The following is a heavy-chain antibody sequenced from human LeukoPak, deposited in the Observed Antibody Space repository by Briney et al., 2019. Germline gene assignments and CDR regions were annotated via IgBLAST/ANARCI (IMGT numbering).Heavy chain of an antibody. Sequence: ASVKVSCKASGGTFSSYAISWVRQAPGQGLEWMGGIIPIFGTANYAQKFQGRVTITTDESTSTAYMELSSLRSEDTAGYSCVSGVVRYFNWINGVSRFDYWGQGTLVTVSS. CDR2: IIPIFGTA. V-gene: IGHV1-69*05. CDR3: VSGVVRYFNWINGVSRFDY. D-gene: IGHD3-9*01. CDR1: GGTFSSYA. J-gene: IGHJ4*02.